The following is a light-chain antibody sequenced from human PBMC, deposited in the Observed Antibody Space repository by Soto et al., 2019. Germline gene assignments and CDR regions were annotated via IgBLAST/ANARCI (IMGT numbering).Light chain of an antibody. J-gene: IGKJ1*01. CDR2: DAS. V-gene: IGKV1-12*01. Sequence: DIQMTQSPSSVSASVGDRVTITCRASQRIDKWLAWYQQKPGKAPKALIYDASSLQIGVPSRFSGSGSRTDFTLTISSLQPEDFATYFCQQGSSFPWTFGQVTRVEIK. CDR3: QQGSSFPWT. CDR1: QRIDKW.